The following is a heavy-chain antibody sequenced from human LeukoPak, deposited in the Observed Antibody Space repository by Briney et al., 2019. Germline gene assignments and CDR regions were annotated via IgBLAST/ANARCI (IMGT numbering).Heavy chain of an antibody. CDR3: AKASAMIVVVSKHFDY. CDR2: ISYDGSNK. Sequence: GGSLRLSCAASGFTFSSYGMHWVRQAPGKGLEWGAVISYDGSNKYYADSVKGRFTISRDNSKNTLYLQMNSLRAEDTAVYYCAKASAMIVVVSKHFDYWGQGTLVTVSS. J-gene: IGHJ4*02. D-gene: IGHD3-22*01. V-gene: IGHV3-30*18. CDR1: GFTFSSYG.